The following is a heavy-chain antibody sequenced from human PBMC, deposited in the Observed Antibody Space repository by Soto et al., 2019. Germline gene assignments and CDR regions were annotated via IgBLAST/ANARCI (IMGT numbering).Heavy chain of an antibody. CDR1: GGGNWRDYR. D-gene: IGHD5-12*01. J-gene: IGHJ5*02. CDR3: ARGGGGYNFGAVS. V-gene: IGHV1-69*01. Sequence: QVQLVQSGAEVKKPGSSVQVSCKASGGGNWRDYRTTWVRQAPGQGLEWMGGIIPKLGSANYAPNFQGRVTITADESTNTVYRELRSLRSEDTDVYYCARGGGGYNFGAVSWGQGTPVTVSS. CDR2: IIPKLGSA.